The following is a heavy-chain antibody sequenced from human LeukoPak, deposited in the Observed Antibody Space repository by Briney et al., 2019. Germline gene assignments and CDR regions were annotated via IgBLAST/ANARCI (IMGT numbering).Heavy chain of an antibody. Sequence: KESGPTLVKPTQTLTLTRTFSGFSLSTSGVGVGWIRQPPGKALEWLALIYWDGDKRSSPSLKSRLTITKDTSKNQVVLTMTNMDPVDTATYYCAHSRTYCTTTGCYGGNWFDPWGQGTLVTVSS. CDR3: AHSRTYCTTTGCYGGNWFDP. V-gene: IGHV2-5*02. CDR2: IYWDGDK. D-gene: IGHD2-2*01. CDR1: GFSLSTSGVG. J-gene: IGHJ5*02.